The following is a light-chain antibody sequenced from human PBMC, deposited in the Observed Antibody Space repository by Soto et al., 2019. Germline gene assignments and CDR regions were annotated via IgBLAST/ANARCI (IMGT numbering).Light chain of an antibody. CDR1: QSVSSN. J-gene: IGKJ2*01. V-gene: IGKV3-15*01. CDR3: QQYNNWPPYT. CDR2: GAS. Sequence: EIVMTQSPATLSVSPGDRATLSCRASQSVSSNLAWYQQKPGQAPRLLIYGASTLATGIPARFSGSGSGTEFTPTISSRQSEDFAVYYCQQYNNWPPYTFGQGTKLEIK.